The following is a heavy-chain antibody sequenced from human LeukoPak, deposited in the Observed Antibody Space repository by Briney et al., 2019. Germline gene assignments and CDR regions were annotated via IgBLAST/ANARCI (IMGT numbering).Heavy chain of an antibody. V-gene: IGHV6-1*01. Sequence: SQTLSLTCAISGDSVSSNSAAWNWIRQSPSRGLEWLGRTYYRSKWYNDYAVSMKSRITINPDTSKNQFSLQLNSVTPEDTAVYYCARLGMGSGWLGAYYYYYGMDVWGKGTTVTVSS. J-gene: IGHJ6*04. CDR2: TYYRSKWYN. CDR1: GDSVSSNSAA. CDR3: ARLGMGSGWLGAYYYYYGMDV. D-gene: IGHD6-19*01.